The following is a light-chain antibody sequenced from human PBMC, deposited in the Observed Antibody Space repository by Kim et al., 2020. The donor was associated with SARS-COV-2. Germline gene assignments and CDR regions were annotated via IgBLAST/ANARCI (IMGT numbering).Light chain of an antibody. CDR3: QQYHNWPPWT. CDR2: GAS. V-gene: IGKV3-15*01. CDR1: QSVSSN. J-gene: IGKJ1*01. Sequence: SPGERATLSCRASQSVSSNLAWYQHKPGQAPRLLIYGASTRATGIPARFSGSGSGTEFTLTISSLQSEDFALYYCQQYHNWPPWTFGQGTKVDIK.